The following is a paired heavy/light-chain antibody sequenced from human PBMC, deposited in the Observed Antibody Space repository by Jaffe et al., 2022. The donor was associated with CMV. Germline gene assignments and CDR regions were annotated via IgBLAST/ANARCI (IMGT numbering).Heavy chain of an antibody. CDR2: ISGNGGIT. D-gene: IGHD5-12*01. CDR1: GFTFNNYA. Sequence: EVQLLESGGGLVQPGGSLRLSCAASGFTFNNYAMNWVRQAPGKGLEWVSAISGNGGITYYSDPVKGRFTVSRDNSKNTLFLQMNSLRVEDTAVYYCAKDLRDGYKFYNYDMDVWGQGTTVTVSS. CDR3: AKDLRDGYKFYNYDMDV. V-gene: IGHV3-23*01. J-gene: IGHJ6*02.
Light chain of an antibody. J-gene: IGKJ4*01. Sequence: DIQMTQSPSSVSASVGDRVTITCRASQGISNWLAWFQHKPGKAPKLLIYAASSLHSGVPSRFSGSGSGTDFTLTISSLQPEDFATYYCQQANSFPLTFGGGTKVEIK. CDR1: QGISNW. CDR3: QQANSFPLT. CDR2: AAS. V-gene: IGKV1D-12*01.